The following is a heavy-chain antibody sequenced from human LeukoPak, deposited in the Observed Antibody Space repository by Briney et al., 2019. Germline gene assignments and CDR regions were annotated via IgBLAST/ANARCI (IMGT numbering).Heavy chain of an antibody. D-gene: IGHD3-10*01. CDR2: TNAGNGNT. Sequence: GASVKVSCKASGYTFTSYAMHWVRQAPGQRLEWMGWTNAGNGNTKYSQKFQGRVTITRDTSASTAYMELSSLRSEDTAVYYCARDVLLWFGELFPPPFDYWGQGTLVTVSS. V-gene: IGHV1-3*01. CDR1: GYTFTSYA. CDR3: ARDVLLWFGELFPPPFDY. J-gene: IGHJ4*02.